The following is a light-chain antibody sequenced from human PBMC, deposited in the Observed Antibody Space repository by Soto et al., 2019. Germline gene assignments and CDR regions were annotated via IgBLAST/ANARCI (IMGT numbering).Light chain of an antibody. J-gene: IGKJ5*01. CDR3: QQHGDSPIT. CDR1: ESVSTY. V-gene: IGKV3-11*01. CDR2: DAS. Sequence: ELVLAQSPATLSLSPGERATLSCRATESVSTYLAWYQQKPGRAPRLLIYDASKRATGIPDRFSGSGSGTDFSLTVSRLEPEDFAVYYCQQHGDSPITFGQGTRLEIK.